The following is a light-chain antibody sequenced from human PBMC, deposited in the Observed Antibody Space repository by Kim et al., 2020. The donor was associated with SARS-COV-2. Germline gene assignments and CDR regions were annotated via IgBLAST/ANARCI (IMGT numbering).Light chain of an antibody. J-gene: IGKJ4*01. CDR1: QSISNY. CDR2: GAS. Sequence: DIQMTQSPSSLSASVGDRVTITCRASQSISNYLAWYQQKPGKVPKILIYGASTLPSGVPSRFSGSGSGTDFTLTITNLQPEDVAIYYCQQYNRTPLTFGGGTKVDIK. CDR3: QQYNRTPLT. V-gene: IGKV1-27*01.